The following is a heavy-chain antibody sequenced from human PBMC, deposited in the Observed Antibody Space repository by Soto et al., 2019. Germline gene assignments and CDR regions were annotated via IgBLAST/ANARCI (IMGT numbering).Heavy chain of an antibody. V-gene: IGHV4-31*03. CDR3: ARAYSSSYNWFDP. Sequence: SETLSLTCPVSGGSISSGGYYWSWIRQHPGKGLEWIGYIYYSGSTYYNPSLKSRVTISVDTSKNQFSLKLSSVTAADTAVYYCARAYSSSYNWFDPWGQGTLVTVSS. CDR2: IYYSGST. J-gene: IGHJ5*02. D-gene: IGHD6-6*01. CDR1: GGSISSGGYY.